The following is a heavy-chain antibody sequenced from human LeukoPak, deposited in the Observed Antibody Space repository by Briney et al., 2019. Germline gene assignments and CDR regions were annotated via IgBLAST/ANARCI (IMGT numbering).Heavy chain of an antibody. CDR3: ASYGSGSHDY. D-gene: IGHD3-10*01. CDR2: ITTKAEGGTT. CDR1: GGSISSSNW. J-gene: IGHJ4*02. V-gene: IGHV3-15*01. Sequence: GTLSLICAVSGGSISSSNWWSWVRQPPGKGLEWVGRITTKAEGGTTDYAAPVKGRFSISRDDSKNTVYLQMNSLKTEDTAVYYCASYGSGSHDYWGQGSLVTVSS.